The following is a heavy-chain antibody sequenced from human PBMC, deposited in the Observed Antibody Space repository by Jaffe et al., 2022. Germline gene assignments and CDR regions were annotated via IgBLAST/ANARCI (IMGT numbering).Heavy chain of an antibody. CDR2: INPNSGGT. J-gene: IGHJ4*02. V-gene: IGHV1-2*02. CDR3: ARVRGLIAAAFNFDY. CDR1: GYTFTGYY. D-gene: IGHD6-13*01. Sequence: QVQLVQSGAEVKKPGASVKVSCKASGYTFTGYYMHWVRQAPGQGLEWMGWINPNSGGTNYAQKFQGRVTMTRDTSISTAYMELSRLRSDDTAVYYCARVRGLIAAAFNFDYWGQGTLVTVSS.